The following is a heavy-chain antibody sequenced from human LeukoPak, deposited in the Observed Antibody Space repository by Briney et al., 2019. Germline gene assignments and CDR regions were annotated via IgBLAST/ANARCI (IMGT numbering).Heavy chain of an antibody. J-gene: IGHJ1*01. CDR2: ISNHGSA. D-gene: IGHD2-2*02. CDR3: ARASYTEDNSAYTGGYYF. V-gene: IGHV4-59*01. Sequence: SETLSLTCTVSGASISSSYWSWIRQPPGKGLEWIGYISNHGSANYNPSLNSPVTISVGTSQNQFFLEVSPVTAADTAVYYCARASYTEDNSAYTGGYYF. CDR1: GASISSSY.